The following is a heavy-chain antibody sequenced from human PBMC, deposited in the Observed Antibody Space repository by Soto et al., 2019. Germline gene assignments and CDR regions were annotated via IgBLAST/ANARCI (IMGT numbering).Heavy chain of an antibody. D-gene: IGHD1-26*01. V-gene: IGHV1-2*02. CDR1: GYTFTGYY. CDR2: INPNSGGT. Sequence: ASVKVSCKASGYTFTGYYMHWVRQAPGQGLVWMVWINPNSGGTNYEQKVQGRVTMTTDTYISTAYMELSRLRTDDTAVDYCARAGHREPCDYWGQGTLVTVSS. CDR3: ARAGHREPCDY. J-gene: IGHJ4*02.